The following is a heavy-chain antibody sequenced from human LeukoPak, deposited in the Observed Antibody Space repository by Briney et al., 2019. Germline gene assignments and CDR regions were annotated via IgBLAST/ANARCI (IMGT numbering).Heavy chain of an antibody. D-gene: IGHD4-17*01. Sequence: ASVKVSCKASGYSFTGYYMHWVRQAPGQGLEWMGWINPDSGGTNYAQKFQGRVTMTRDTSISTAYMELSRLSSDDTALYYCARGREVATVTTSLGDYWGQGTLVTVSS. CDR3: ARGREVATVTTSLGDY. CDR2: INPDSGGT. V-gene: IGHV1-2*02. J-gene: IGHJ4*02. CDR1: GYSFTGYY.